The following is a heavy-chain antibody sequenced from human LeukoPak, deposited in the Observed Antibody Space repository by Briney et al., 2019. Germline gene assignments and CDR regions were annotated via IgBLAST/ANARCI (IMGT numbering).Heavy chain of an antibody. CDR3: AKGGGTTVTTPEYFQH. V-gene: IGHV3-30*02. CDR2: IRYDGSNK. J-gene: IGHJ1*01. Sequence: GGSLRLSCAASGFTFSSYGMHWVRQAPGKGLEWVAFIRYDGSNKYYADSVKGRFTISRDNSKNTLYLQMNSLRAEDTAVYYCAKGGGTTVTTPEYFQHWGQGTLVTVSS. CDR1: GFTFSSYG. D-gene: IGHD4-17*01.